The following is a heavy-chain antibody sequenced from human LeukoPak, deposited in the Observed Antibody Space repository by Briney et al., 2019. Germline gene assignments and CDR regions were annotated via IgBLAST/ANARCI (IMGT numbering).Heavy chain of an antibody. CDR2: IYSGGST. J-gene: IGHJ4*02. D-gene: IGHD5-12*01. V-gene: IGHV3-53*01. Sequence: GGSLRLSCAASGFTVSSNYMSWVRQAPGKGLEWVSVIYSGGSTYYADSVKGRFTISRDNSKNTLYLQMNSLRAEDTAVYYCAKARGEGGYDSRVSGYWGQGTLVTVSS. CDR1: GFTVSSNY. CDR3: AKARGEGGYDSRVSGY.